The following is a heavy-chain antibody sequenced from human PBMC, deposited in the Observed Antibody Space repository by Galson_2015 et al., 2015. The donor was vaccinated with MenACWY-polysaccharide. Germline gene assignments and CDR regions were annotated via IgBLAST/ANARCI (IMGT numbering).Heavy chain of an antibody. CDR2: INNAATNT. V-gene: IGHV3-23*01. CDR1: GFTFSGHG. CDR3: SAWLWNQFDT. Sequence: SLRLSCAASGFTFSGHGMTWVRQSPGRGLEWVSTINNAATNTHYSDSVRGRFTISRDNSRNTLYLQMNSLRAEDTAIYYCSAWLWNQFDTWGRGIVVTVSS. D-gene: IGHD2-21*01. J-gene: IGHJ5*02.